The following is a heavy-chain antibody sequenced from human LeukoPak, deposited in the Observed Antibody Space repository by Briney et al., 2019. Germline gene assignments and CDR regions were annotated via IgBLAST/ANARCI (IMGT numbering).Heavy chain of an antibody. J-gene: IGHJ4*02. CDR1: GGSISSYY. V-gene: IGHV4-39*07. CDR3: ARGNYIRSWYYFDN. D-gene: IGHD3-10*01. Sequence: SETLSLTCTVSGGSISSYYWGWIRQPPGKGLEWIGSIYYSGSTYYNPSLKSRVTISVDTSKNQFSLKLSSVTAADTAVYYCARGNYIRSWYYFDNWGQGTLVTVSS. CDR2: IYYSGST.